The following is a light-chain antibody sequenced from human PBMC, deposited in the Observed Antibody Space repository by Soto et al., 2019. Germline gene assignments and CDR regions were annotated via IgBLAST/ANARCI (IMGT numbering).Light chain of an antibody. J-gene: IGKJ5*01. Sequence: DVVMTQTPLSLSVAPGQPASISCKSSQSLLHITGETFLFWYLQKPGQSPQLLIYEVSTRVSGVPERFSGSGSGADFTLEISRVETDDVGIYYCMQSTPIPPTCGEGTGLGIE. CDR1: QSLLHITGETF. CDR2: EVS. CDR3: MQSTPIPPT. V-gene: IGKV2D-29*02.